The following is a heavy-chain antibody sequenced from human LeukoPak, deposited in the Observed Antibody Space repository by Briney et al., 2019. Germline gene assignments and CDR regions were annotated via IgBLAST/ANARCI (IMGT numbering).Heavy chain of an antibody. J-gene: IGHJ4*02. CDR3: ARDIEPQEEYSSGWYRASDY. V-gene: IGHV3-33*01. Sequence: QTGGSLRLSCAASGFTFSSYGMHWVRQAPGKGQEWVAVIWYDGSNKYYADSVKGRFTISRDNSKNTLYLQMNSLRAEDTAVYYCARDIEPQEEYSSGWYRASDYWGQGTLVTVSS. CDR1: GFTFSSYG. D-gene: IGHD6-19*01. CDR2: IWYDGSNK.